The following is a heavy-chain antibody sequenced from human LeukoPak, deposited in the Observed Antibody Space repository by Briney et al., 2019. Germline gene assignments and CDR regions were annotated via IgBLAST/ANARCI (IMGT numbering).Heavy chain of an antibody. V-gene: IGHV3-23*01. D-gene: IGHD6-19*01. Sequence: GGSLRLSFVASGCIFITYAITWVRQRAGRGVEWVSAIRSDGDRTYYANSVRGRFTISRDNSKDTVYLQINGLRVEDTAVYYCAREQSGTRGWYTVDYWGQGTLVTVSS. CDR1: GCIFITYA. CDR2: IRSDGDRT. CDR3: AREQSGTRGWYTVDY. J-gene: IGHJ4*02.